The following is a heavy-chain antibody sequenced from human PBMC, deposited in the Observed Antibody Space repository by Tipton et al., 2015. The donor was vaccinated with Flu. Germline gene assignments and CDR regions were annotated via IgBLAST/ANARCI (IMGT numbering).Heavy chain of an antibody. CDR3: ARPRGIAAAGTGVGWFDP. Sequence: LSCTVSGGSISSSSYYSGWIRQPPGKGLEWIGSIYYSGSTYYNPSLKSRVTISVDTSKNQFSLKLSSVTAADTAVYYCARPRGIAAAGTGVGWFDPWGQGTLVTVSS. CDR1: GGSISSSSYY. CDR2: IYYSGST. J-gene: IGHJ5*02. D-gene: IGHD6-13*01. V-gene: IGHV4-39*07.